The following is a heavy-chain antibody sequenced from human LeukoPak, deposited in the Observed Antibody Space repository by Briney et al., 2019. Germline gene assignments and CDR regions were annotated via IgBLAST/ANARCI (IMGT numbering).Heavy chain of an antibody. CDR2: ISGSGGST. Sequence: AGGSLRLSCAASGFTFSSYAMSWVRQAPGKGLEWVSAISGSGGSTYYADSVKGRFTISRDNSKNTLYLQMNSLRAEDTAVYYCAKPGYYGSGNLYWGQGTLVTVSS. CDR1: GFTFSSYA. J-gene: IGHJ4*02. V-gene: IGHV3-23*01. CDR3: AKPGYYGSGNLY. D-gene: IGHD3-10*01.